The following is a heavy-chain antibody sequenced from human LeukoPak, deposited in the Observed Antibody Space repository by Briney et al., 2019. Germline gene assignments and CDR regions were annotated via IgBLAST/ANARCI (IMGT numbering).Heavy chain of an antibody. Sequence: GGSLRLSCAASGFTFSSYSMNWVRQAPGRGLEWVSVIYSGGSTYYADSVKGRFTISRDNSKNTLYLQMNSLRAEDTAVYYCARLWFGESIWGQGTLVTVSS. J-gene: IGHJ4*02. CDR2: IYSGGST. CDR3: ARLWFGESI. D-gene: IGHD3-10*01. V-gene: IGHV3-53*01. CDR1: GFTFSSYS.